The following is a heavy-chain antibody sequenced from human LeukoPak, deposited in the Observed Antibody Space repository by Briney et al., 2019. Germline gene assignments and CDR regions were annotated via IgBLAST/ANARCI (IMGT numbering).Heavy chain of an antibody. CDR3: ARDYDSSGYYHALAGGAFDI. V-gene: IGHV1-2*02. CDR1: GYTFTGYY. CDR2: INPNSGGT. Sequence: ASVKVSCKASGYTFTGYYMHWVRQAPGQGLEWMGWINPNSGGTNYAQKFQGRVTMTRDTSISTAYMELSRLRSDDTAVYYCARDYDSSGYYHALAGGAFDIWGQGTMVTVSS. D-gene: IGHD3-22*01. J-gene: IGHJ3*02.